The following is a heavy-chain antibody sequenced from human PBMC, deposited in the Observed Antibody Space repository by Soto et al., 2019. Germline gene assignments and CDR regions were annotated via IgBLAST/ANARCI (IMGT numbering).Heavy chain of an antibody. CDR1: GFTFSNYA. CDR2: ISTDGGNK. Sequence: PGGSLRLSCAASGFTFSNYAMSWVRRAPGKGLAWVAVISTDGGNKYYGDSVKGRFTITRDNSENTLYLQMNSRRAEDTATDYCAKLRSGSWTQYAFDIWGHGTMVTVS. J-gene: IGHJ3*02. CDR3: AKLRSGSWTQYAFDI. D-gene: IGHD6-25*01. V-gene: IGHV3-30*18.